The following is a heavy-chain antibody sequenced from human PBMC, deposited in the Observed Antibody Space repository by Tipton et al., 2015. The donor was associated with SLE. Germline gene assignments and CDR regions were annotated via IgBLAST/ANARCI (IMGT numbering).Heavy chain of an antibody. CDR2: TPYDESFK. V-gene: IGHV3-30*04. Sequence: RSLRLSCAASGFTFSYYTMNWVRQAPGKGLEWVAVTPYDESFKHYIDSVQGRFTISRDNSRNTLYLQMNSLRPEDTAVYYCAREGCSGGSCKSGGAFDMWGQGTMVTVSS. D-gene: IGHD2-15*01. CDR3: AREGCSGGSCKSGGAFDM. J-gene: IGHJ3*02. CDR1: GFTFSYYT.